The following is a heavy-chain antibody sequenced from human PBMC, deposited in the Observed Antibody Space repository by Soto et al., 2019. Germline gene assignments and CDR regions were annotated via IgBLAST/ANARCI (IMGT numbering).Heavy chain of an antibody. CDR1: GYTFTSYY. J-gene: IGHJ6*02. D-gene: IGHD3-3*01. CDR3: AREVMIFGVVRANNYYYYGMDV. V-gene: IGHV1-46*01. CDR2: INPSGGST. Sequence: GASVKVSCKASGYTFTSYYMHWVRQAPGQGLEWMGIINPSGGSTSYAQKFQGRVTMTRDTSTSTVYMELSSLRSEDTAVYYCAREVMIFGVVRANNYYYYGMDVWGQGTTVTVSS.